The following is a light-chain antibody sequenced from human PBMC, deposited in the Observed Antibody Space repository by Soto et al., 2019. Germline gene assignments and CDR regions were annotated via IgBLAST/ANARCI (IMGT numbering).Light chain of an antibody. Sequence: QSMLTQPASVSWSPGQSITISCTGTSSDVGNYNYVSWFQQRPDKAPKLMIYGVSSRPSGVSNRFSGSKSGNTASLTISGLQAEDEADYYCTSYTNSSTYVFGTGTKVTVL. CDR2: GVS. CDR1: SSDVGNYNY. CDR3: TSYTNSSTYV. V-gene: IGLV2-14*01. J-gene: IGLJ1*01.